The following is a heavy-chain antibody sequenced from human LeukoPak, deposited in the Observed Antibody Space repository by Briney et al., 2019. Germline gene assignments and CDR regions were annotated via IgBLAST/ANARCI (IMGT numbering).Heavy chain of an antibody. Sequence: GASVKVSCKTSGGTFSSYSIGWVRQAPGQGLEWMGLINPTGGSTGYAQKLQGRVTMTRDMSTSTDYMELSSLRSEDTAIYYCARDNSVGDNAWWFDPWGQGTLVTVSS. CDR2: INPTGGST. CDR3: ARDNSVGDNAWWFDP. V-gene: IGHV1-46*01. CDR1: GGTFSSYS. D-gene: IGHD1-26*01. J-gene: IGHJ5*02.